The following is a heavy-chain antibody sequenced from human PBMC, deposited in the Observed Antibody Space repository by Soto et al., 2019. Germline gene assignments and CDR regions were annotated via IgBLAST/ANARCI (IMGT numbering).Heavy chain of an antibody. CDR1: GFTFSSYA. D-gene: IGHD3-3*01. V-gene: IGHV3-23*01. Sequence: GGSLRLSCAASGFTFSSYAMSWVRQAPGKGLEWVSAISGSGSSTYYADSVKGRFTISRDNSKNTLYLQMNSLRAEDTAVYYCAASDFWSGYKYYFDYWGQGTLVTVSS. J-gene: IGHJ4*02. CDR2: ISGSGSST. CDR3: AASDFWSGYKYYFDY.